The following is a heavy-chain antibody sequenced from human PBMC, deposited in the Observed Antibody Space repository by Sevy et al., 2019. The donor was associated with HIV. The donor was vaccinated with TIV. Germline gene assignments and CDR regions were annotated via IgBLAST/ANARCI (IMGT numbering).Heavy chain of an antibody. J-gene: IGHJ3*02. CDR2: TNPNSGGT. Sequence: ASVKVSCKASGYTVTGYYMHWVRQAPGQGLEWMGWTNPNSGGTNYAQKFQGRVTMTKDTSISTAYMELSRLRSDDTAVYYCARGPVGETGTTLGWIWGQGTMVTVSS. D-gene: IGHD1-7*01. CDR1: GYTVTGYY. CDR3: ARGPVGETGTTLGWI. V-gene: IGHV1-2*02.